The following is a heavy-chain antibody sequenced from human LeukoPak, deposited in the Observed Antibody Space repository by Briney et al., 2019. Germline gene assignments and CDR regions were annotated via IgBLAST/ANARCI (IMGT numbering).Heavy chain of an antibody. CDR3: ASVYQHGMDV. Sequence: GASVKVSCKASGYTFTSYDINWVRQATGRGLEWMGWMNPNSGNTGYAQKFQGRVTMTRDTSTSTVSMELSSLRSDDTAVYYCASVYQHGMDVWGQGTTVTVSS. CDR2: MNPNSGNT. V-gene: IGHV1-8*01. J-gene: IGHJ6*02. D-gene: IGHD2-2*01. CDR1: GYTFTSYD.